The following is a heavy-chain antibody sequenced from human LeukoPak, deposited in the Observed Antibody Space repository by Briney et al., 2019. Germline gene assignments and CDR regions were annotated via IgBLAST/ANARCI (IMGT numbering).Heavy chain of an antibody. V-gene: IGHV4-34*01. CDR1: GGSFSGYY. CDR2: INHSGST. D-gene: IGHD2-8*02. J-gene: IGHJ6*03. CDR3: ARVGTGGYHYYYMDV. Sequence: SETLSLTCAVYGGSFSGYYWSWIRQPPGKGLEWIGEINHSGSTNYNPSLKSRVTISVDTSKNQFSLKLSSVTAADTAVYYCARVGTGGYHYYYMDVGGKGTTVTVSS.